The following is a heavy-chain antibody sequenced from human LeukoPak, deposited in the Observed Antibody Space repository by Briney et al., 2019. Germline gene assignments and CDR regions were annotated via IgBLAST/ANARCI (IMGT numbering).Heavy chain of an antibody. D-gene: IGHD3-22*01. Sequence: GGSLRLSCAASGFTFSSYAMSWVRQAPGKGLEWVSAISGPGTSTYYADSVKGRFTISRDNSKNTLYLQMNSLRAEDTAVYYCAKSRDSSGYYIGYWGQGTLVTVSS. CDR1: GFTFSSYA. CDR2: ISGPGTST. V-gene: IGHV3-23*01. CDR3: AKSRDSSGYYIGY. J-gene: IGHJ4*02.